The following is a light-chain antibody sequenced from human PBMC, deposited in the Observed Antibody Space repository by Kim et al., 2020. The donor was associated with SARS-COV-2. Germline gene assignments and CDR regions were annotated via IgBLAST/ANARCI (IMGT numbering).Light chain of an antibody. Sequence: GQSITISCAGTSGDVGRFNFVSWYQQHPGKAPKLLIYDVTDRPSGVSNRFSGSKSGNTASLTVSGFQTEDEADYYCSSYTSTQTMIFGGGTKLTVL. V-gene: IGLV2-14*03. CDR3: SSYTSTQTMI. CDR2: DVT. J-gene: IGLJ2*01. CDR1: SGDVGRFNF.